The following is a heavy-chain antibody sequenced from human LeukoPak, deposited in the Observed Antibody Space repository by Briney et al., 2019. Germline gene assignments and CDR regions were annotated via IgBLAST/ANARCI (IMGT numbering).Heavy chain of an antibody. CDR1: GYTFTSYG. V-gene: IGHV1-18*01. CDR2: ISAYNGNT. D-gene: IGHD6-6*01. J-gene: IGHJ5*02. Sequence: AASVKVSCKASGYTFTSYGISWVRQAPGQGLAWMGWISAYNGNTNYAQKLQGRVTMTTDTSTSTAYMELRSLRSDDTAVYYCARARLAARPYNWFDPWGQGTLVTVSS. CDR3: ARARLAARPYNWFDP.